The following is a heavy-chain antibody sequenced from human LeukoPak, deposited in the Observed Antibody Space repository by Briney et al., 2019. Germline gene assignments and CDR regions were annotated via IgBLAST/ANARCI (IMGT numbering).Heavy chain of an antibody. Sequence: AGSLRLSCAASGFTFSDYYMIGIRQAPGKGLDWVSYISSSGSTIYYADSVKGRFTISRDNAKNSLYLQMNSLRAEDTAVYYCARASPIVGAEGWGQGTLVTVSS. J-gene: IGHJ4*02. CDR2: ISSSGSTI. D-gene: IGHD1-26*01. CDR3: ARASPIVGAEG. V-gene: IGHV3-11*01. CDR1: GFTFSDYY.